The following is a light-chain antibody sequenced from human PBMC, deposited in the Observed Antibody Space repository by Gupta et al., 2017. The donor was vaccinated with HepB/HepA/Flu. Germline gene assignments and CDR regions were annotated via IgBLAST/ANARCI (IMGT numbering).Light chain of an antibody. CDR1: SGHSSYA. Sequence: QLVLPQSPSASASLGASVKLTCTLSSGHSSYAIAWHQLQPEKGPRFLMKLNSDGRHSKGDGIPDRFSGSSSGAERYLTISSLQAEDEADYYCQTWGTGSHVVFGGGTKLTVL. V-gene: IGLV4-69*01. J-gene: IGLJ2*01. CDR3: QTWGTGSHVV. CDR2: LNSDGRH.